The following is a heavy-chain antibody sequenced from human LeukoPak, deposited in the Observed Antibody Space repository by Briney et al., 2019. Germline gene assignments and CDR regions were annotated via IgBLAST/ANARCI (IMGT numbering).Heavy chain of an antibody. J-gene: IGHJ4*02. CDR1: GYTFANYD. CDR2: MNPNSGNT. V-gene: IGHV1-8*01. D-gene: IGHD3-22*01. CDR3: ARPRENSGYYQYYFDY. Sequence: ASVKVSCKASGYTFANYDIHWVRQATGQGLEWMGWMNPNSGNTDYAQKFQGRVTMTRSTSINTAYMELSSLGPEDTAVYYCARPRENSGYYQYYFDYWGQGTLVTVSS.